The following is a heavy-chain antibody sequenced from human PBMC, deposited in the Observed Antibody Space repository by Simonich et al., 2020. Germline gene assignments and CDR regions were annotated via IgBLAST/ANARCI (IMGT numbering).Heavy chain of an antibody. V-gene: IGHV3-23*01. CDR3: AKDSSLVGATDWFDP. CDR1: GFTFSSYA. D-gene: IGHD1-26*01. J-gene: IGHJ5*02. CDR2: ISGSGGST. Sequence: EVQLLESGGGLVQPGGSLRLSCAASGFTFSSYAMSWVRQAQGKGWEGVTSISGSGGSTYYADSVKGRFTISRDKSKNTLYLQMNSLRAEDTAVYYCAKDSSLVGATDWFDPWGQGTLVTVSS.